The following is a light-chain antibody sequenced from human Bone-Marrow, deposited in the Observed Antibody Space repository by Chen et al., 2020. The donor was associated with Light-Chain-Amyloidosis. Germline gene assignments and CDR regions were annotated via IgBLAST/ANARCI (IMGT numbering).Light chain of an antibody. Sequence: QSALTQPASVSGSPGQSITISSTGTSSDVGRYKYVSWYQQFPGKAPKLMIYEVSNRPSGVSNRFSGSKSGNTASLTISGLQADDEADYYCSSFTGSGTVFGGGTKVTVL. J-gene: IGLJ2*01. CDR3: SSFTGSGTV. V-gene: IGLV2-14*01. CDR2: EVS. CDR1: SSDVGRYKY.